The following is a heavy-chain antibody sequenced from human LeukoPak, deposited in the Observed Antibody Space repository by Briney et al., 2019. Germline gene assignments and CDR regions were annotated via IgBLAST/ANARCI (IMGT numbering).Heavy chain of an antibody. CDR1: GGSISSGGYY. CDR3: ARSRYAVAGSIDY. D-gene: IGHD6-19*01. Sequence: SETLSLTCTVSGGSISSGGYYWSWIRQHPGKGLEWIGYIYYSGSTYYNPSLKSRVTVSVDTSKNQFSLKLSSVTAADTAVYYCARSRYAVAGSIDYWGQGTLVTVSS. CDR2: IYYSGST. J-gene: IGHJ4*02. V-gene: IGHV4-31*03.